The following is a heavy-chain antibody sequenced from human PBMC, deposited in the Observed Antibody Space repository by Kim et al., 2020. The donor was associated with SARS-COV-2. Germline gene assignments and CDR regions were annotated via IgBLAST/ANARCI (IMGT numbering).Heavy chain of an antibody. J-gene: IGHJ4*02. CDR1: GFTFDDYA. Sequence: GGSLRLSCAASGFTFDDYALHWVRQAPGKGLEWVSGINWNSGGVHYADSVKGRFTISRDNAKNALYLQMNGLRADDTAFYYCAKASYTYHSDWHVAYLDSWGQGTLVTVSS. CDR3: AKASYTYHSDWHVAYLDS. CDR2: INWNSGGV. V-gene: IGHV3-9*01. D-gene: IGHD2-21*01.